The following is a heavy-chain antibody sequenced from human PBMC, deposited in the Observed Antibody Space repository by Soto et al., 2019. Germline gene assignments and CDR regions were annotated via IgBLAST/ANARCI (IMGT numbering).Heavy chain of an antibody. Sequence: EVQLVESGGGLVQPGGSLRLSCAASGFTVSSNYMSWVRQAPGKGLEWVSVIYSGGSTYYADSVKGRFTISRHNSKNTLYLQMNRLRGEDTAVYYCARVPTADSLSYYYDMDVWAKGTRSPSP. CDR2: IYSGGST. CDR3: ARVPTADSLSYYYDMDV. D-gene: IGHD4-4*01. J-gene: IGHJ6*03. V-gene: IGHV3-53*04. CDR1: GFTVSSNY.